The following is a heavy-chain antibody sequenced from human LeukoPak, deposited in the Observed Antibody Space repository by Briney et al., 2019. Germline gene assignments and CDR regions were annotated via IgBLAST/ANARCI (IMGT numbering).Heavy chain of an antibody. Sequence: GGSLRLSCAASGFTFSSYAMHWVRQAPGKGVEWVAVISYDGSNKYYADSVKGRFTISRDNSKNTLYLQMNSLRAEDTAVYYCAREEWNYWGQGTLVTVSS. J-gene: IGHJ4*02. CDR1: GFTFSSYA. CDR3: AREEWNY. D-gene: IGHD3-3*01. CDR2: ISYDGSNK. V-gene: IGHV3-30-3*01.